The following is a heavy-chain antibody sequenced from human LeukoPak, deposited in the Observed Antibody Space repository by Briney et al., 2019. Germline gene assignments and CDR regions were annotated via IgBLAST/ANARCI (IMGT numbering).Heavy chain of an antibody. J-gene: IGHJ4*02. CDR1: GFTFDDYA. CDR3: ATNGGGDSGYGNFDY. CDR2: ISWNSDSI. Sequence: GGSLRLSCAVSGFTFDDYAMHWVRQVPGKGLEWVSGISWNSDSIAYGASVKGRFSISRDNAKNSLYLQMNSLRPEDTALYYCATNGGGDSGYGNFDYWGQGTLVTVSS. D-gene: IGHD5-12*01. V-gene: IGHV3-9*01.